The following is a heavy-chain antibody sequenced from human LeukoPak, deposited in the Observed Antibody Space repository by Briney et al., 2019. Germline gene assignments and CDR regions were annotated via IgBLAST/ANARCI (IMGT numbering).Heavy chain of an antibody. D-gene: IGHD1-26*01. V-gene: IGHV4-38-2*01. CDR1: GFTFSAYA. CDR3: ASHRRFAEPPDY. CDR2: MYYSGTT. Sequence: GSLRLSCEASGFTFSAYAMTWVRQAPGKGLEWIGSMYYSGTTYYNPSLKSRVTFSLDTSRNQFSLELSSVTAADTAVYYCASHRRFAEPPDYWDQGTLVTVSS. J-gene: IGHJ4*02.